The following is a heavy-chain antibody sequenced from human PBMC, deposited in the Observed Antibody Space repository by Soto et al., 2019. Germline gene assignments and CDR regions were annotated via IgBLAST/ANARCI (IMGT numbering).Heavy chain of an antibody. CDR3: ARVLTSIAVAGAFDY. D-gene: IGHD6-19*01. CDR1: GGTFSSYA. CDR2: IIPIFGTA. V-gene: IGHV1-69*12. Sequence: QVQLVQSGAEVKKPGSSVKVSCKASGGTFSSYAISWVRQAPGQGLEWMGGIIPIFGTANYAQKFQGRVTSTADESTSTAYMELSSLRSEDTAVYYCARVLTSIAVAGAFDYWGQGTLVTVSS. J-gene: IGHJ4*02.